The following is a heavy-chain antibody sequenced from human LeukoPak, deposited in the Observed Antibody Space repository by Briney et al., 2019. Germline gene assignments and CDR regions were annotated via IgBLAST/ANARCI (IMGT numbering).Heavy chain of an antibody. J-gene: IGHJ4*02. D-gene: IGHD2-2*01. CDR3: AKDWGQLLYYFDY. Sequence: GGSLRLSCAASGFTFSGSALHWVRQASGKGLEWICRIRSKTNNYATTYAASVTGRFTISRDDAENTAYLQMNSLRAEDTAVYYCAKDWGQLLYYFDYWGQGTLVTVSS. CDR1: GFTFSGSA. V-gene: IGHV3-73*01. CDR2: IRSKTNNYAT.